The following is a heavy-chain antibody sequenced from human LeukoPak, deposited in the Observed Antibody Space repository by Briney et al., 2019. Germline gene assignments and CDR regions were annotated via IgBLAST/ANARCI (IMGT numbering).Heavy chain of an antibody. CDR1: GGSFSDYY. CDR2: ISHSGST. Sequence: PSETLSLTCAVYGGSFSDYYWSWIRQPPGKGLEWIGEISHSGSTKYNPSLKSRVTISVDTSKNQFSLKLRSVTAADTAVYYCARHFNYYDSSGYFDYWGQGTLVTVSS. CDR3: ARHFNYYDSSGYFDY. J-gene: IGHJ4*02. V-gene: IGHV4-34*01. D-gene: IGHD3-22*01.